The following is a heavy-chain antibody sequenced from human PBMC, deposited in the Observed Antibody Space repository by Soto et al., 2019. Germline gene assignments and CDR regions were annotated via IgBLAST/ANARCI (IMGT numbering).Heavy chain of an antibody. J-gene: IGHJ4*02. CDR3: ARRRIVPTTNFDH. V-gene: IGHV4-39*01. CDR1: GDSITSSSFY. D-gene: IGHD1-26*01. Sequence: PSETLSLTCTVSGDSITSSSFYWGWLRQPPGKGLEWIGHIFHTGATYQNPTLKSRLRMSVDTSKNQFSLNLSSVTATDTAVYYCARRRIVPTTNFDHWGQGTLVTVSS. CDR2: IFHTGAT.